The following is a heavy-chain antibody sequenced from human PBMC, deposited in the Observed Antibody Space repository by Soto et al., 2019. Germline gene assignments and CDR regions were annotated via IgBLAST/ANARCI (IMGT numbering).Heavy chain of an antibody. J-gene: IGHJ3*02. Sequence: SLKVSCNSSGCTFSSYAISCVRQSPGQGLELMGGIIPIFGTANYAQKFQGRVTITADESTSTAYMELSSLRSEDTAVYYCAREVLSTGATRAFDIWGQGTMVTVSS. D-gene: IGHD1-26*01. CDR2: IIPIFGTA. CDR1: GCTFSSYA. CDR3: AREVLSTGATRAFDI. V-gene: IGHV1-69*13.